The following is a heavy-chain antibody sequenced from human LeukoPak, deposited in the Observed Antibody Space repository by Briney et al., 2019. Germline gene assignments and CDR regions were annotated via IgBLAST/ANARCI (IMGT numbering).Heavy chain of an antibody. CDR2: IYYSGST. CDR3: ARDSIAYFDY. Sequence: SETLSLTCTVSGGSISSGGYYWSWIRQHPGKGLEWIGYIYYSGSTYYNPSLKSRVTISVDTSKSQFSLKLSSVTAADTAVYYCARDSIAYFDYWGQGTLVTVSS. V-gene: IGHV4-31*03. J-gene: IGHJ4*02. CDR1: GGSISSGGYY.